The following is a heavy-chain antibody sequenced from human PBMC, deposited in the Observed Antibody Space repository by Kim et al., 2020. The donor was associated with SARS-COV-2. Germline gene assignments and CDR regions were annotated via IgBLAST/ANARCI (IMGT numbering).Heavy chain of an antibody. J-gene: IGHJ4*02. D-gene: IGHD1-1*01. V-gene: IGHV5-10-1*01. CDR2: IHPSDSYT. CDR3: AREPEAPTSTQDY. CDR1: GFTFTSYW. Sequence: GESLKISCQGSGFTFTSYWIAWVRQVPGKGLEWMGEIHPSDSYTYYNPSFQGHVTFSTDRSFSTAYLKWSSLKASDTAMYYCAREPEAPTSTQDYWGQGTLVTVSS.